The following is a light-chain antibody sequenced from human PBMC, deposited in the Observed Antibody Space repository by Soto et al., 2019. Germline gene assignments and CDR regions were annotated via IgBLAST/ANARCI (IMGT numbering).Light chain of an antibody. CDR1: QSVGNNF. J-gene: IGKJ1*01. V-gene: IGKV3-20*01. CDR2: DAS. CDR3: HQYGTSPQT. Sequence: EIVLTQSPDTLSLSPGERATLSCRASQSVGNNFLAWYQQKPGQAPTLLIYDASSRASGLPDRFSDSGSETDFTLTVSRLELEDFAVYFCHQYGTSPQTFGQGTKVEI.